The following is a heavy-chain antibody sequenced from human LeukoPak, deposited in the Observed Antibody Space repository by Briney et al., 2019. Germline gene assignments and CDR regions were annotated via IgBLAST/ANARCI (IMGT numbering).Heavy chain of an antibody. CDR3: ARPSRVGATKVWFDP. V-gene: IGHV4-34*01. D-gene: IGHD1-26*01. Sequence: SETLSLTCAVYGGSLSGYYWSWIRQPPGKGLEWIGEINHSGSTNYNPSLKSRVTISVDTSKNQFSLKLSSVTAADTAVYYCARPSRVGATKVWFDPWGQGTLVTVSS. J-gene: IGHJ5*02. CDR1: GGSLSGYY. CDR2: INHSGST.